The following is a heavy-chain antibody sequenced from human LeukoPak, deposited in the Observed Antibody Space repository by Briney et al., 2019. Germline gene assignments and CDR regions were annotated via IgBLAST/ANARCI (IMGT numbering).Heavy chain of an antibody. CDR1: GFPFSGYW. Sequence: PGGPLSLSCAVSGFPFSGYWMSWVRQAPGKGLEWVANIKQDGSEKYYVDSVKGRFTISRDNAKNSLYLQMNTLRAEDTAVYYCARGSPVDYWGQGTLVTVSS. CDR2: IKQDGSEK. CDR3: ARGSPVDY. J-gene: IGHJ4*02. V-gene: IGHV3-7*01.